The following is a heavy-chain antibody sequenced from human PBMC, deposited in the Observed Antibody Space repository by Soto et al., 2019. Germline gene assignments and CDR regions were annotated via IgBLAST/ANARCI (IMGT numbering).Heavy chain of an antibody. V-gene: IGHV3-9*01. CDR1: GFTFEEYA. Sequence: EVQLVESGGGLVQPGRSLRLSCAASGFTFEEYAMHWVRQAPGKGLEWVSGLDWNSGGIDYADSVKGRFIISRDNAKNSLYLQMNSLRAEDTALYYCAKLRYSADTGNFDYWGQGTLVTVSS. CDR2: LDWNSGGI. D-gene: IGHD5-12*01. J-gene: IGHJ4*02. CDR3: AKLRYSADTGNFDY.